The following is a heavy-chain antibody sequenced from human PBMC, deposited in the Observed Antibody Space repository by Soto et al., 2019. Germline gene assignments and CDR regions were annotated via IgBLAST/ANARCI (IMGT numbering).Heavy chain of an antibody. CDR2: IYYSGCT. CDR1: GGSITSSSYY. V-gene: IGHV4-39*01. Sequence: SSETLSLTCTVSGGSITSSSYYWGWIRQPPGKGLEWIGSIYYSGCTYYNPSLKSRVTISVDTSKNQFSLKLSSVTAADTAVYYCATQEVGGSYVYTFDPWGQGTLVTVS. CDR3: ATQEVGGSYVYTFDP. D-gene: IGHD1-26*01. J-gene: IGHJ5*02.